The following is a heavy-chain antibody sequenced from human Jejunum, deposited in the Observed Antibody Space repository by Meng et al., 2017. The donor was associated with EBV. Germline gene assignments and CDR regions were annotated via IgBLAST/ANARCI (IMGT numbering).Heavy chain of an antibody. CDR2: ICFSDYT. CDR1: GGSISSSIYC. CDR3: AMGPDYAKSGY. Sequence: QLWLPESGPGLVKPSETLSLTCTVSGGSISSSIYCWGWIRQPPGKGLEWIGSICFSDYTSHNPSLKSRVAISADTSKNQFSLSLTSVTAADTAVYYCAMGPDYAKSGYWGQGTLVTVSS. V-gene: IGHV4-39*01. D-gene: IGHD4-17*01. J-gene: IGHJ4*02.